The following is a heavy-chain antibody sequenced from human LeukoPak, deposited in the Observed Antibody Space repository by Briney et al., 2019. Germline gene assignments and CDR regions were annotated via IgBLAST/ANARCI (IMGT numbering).Heavy chain of an antibody. Sequence: GGSLRLSCSASGFTFSSYAMHWVRQAPGKGLEYVSAISSNGGSTYYADSVKGRFTISRDNSKNTLYLQMSSLRAEDTAVYYCVKDFYYDSGGYYSVPGIFVYGGQGTLVTVSS. CDR1: GFTFSSYA. D-gene: IGHD3-22*01. J-gene: IGHJ4*02. V-gene: IGHV3-64D*06. CDR2: ISSNGGST. CDR3: VKDFYYDSGGYYSVPGIFVY.